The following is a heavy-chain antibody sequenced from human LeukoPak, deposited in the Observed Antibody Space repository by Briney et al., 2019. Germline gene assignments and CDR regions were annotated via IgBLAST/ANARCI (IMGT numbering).Heavy chain of an antibody. CDR2: IYYSGST. V-gene: IGHV4-59*08. CDR3: ATNRAGTYDRPDI. Sequence: SETLSLTCTVSGGSISSYYWSWIRQPPGKGLEWIGYIYYSGSTNYNPSLKSRVTISIDTSKNQFSLELSSVTATDTAVYFCATNRAGTYDRPDIWGQGTMVTVSS. CDR1: GGSISSYY. D-gene: IGHD1-26*01. J-gene: IGHJ3*02.